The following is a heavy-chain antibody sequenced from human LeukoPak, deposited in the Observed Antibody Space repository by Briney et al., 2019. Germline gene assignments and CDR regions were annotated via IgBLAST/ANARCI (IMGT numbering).Heavy chain of an antibody. V-gene: IGHV4-30-4*01. CDR2: IYYSGST. J-gene: IGHJ4*02. Sequence: PSETLSLTCTVSGGSISSGVYYWSWIRQPPGKGLEWIGYIYYSGSTYYNPSLKSRVTISVDTSKNQFSLKLSSVTAADTAVYYCAREQDYYDSSGPGDWGQGTLVTVSS. CDR3: AREQDYYDSSGPGD. D-gene: IGHD3-22*01. CDR1: GGSISSGVYY.